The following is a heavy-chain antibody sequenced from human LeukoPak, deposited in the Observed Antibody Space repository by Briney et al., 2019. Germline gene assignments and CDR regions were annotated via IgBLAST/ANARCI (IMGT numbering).Heavy chain of an antibody. V-gene: IGHV3-7*03. CDR2: IKQDGSET. Sequence: GALRLSCATSGFIFSNYWMSWVRQAPGKGLEWVANIKQDGSETYYVDSVKGRFTISRDNSKNMLYLQMNSLRAEDTAVYYCARSLRVRGVPDYMDVWGKGTTVIISS. CDR1: GFIFSNYW. CDR3: ARSLRVRGVPDYMDV. J-gene: IGHJ6*03. D-gene: IGHD3-10*02.